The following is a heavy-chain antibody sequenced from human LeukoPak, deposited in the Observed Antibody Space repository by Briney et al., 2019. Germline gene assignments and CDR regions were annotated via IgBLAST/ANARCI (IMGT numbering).Heavy chain of an antibody. CDR2: IYYSGTT. D-gene: IGHD5-12*01. CDR1: GGSISSSSYY. J-gene: IGHJ4*02. Sequence: PSETLSLTCTVSGGSISSSSYYWGWIRQPPAKGLEWIGSIYYSGTTYYNPSLKSRVTISVDTPKNQFCLKLSSATAADTAVYYCARRSLRGGYDYWGQGTLVTVSS. V-gene: IGHV4-39*01. CDR3: ARRSLRGGYDY.